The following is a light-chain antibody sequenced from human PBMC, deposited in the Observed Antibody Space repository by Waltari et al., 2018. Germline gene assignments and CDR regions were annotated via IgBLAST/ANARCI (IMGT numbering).Light chain of an antibody. Sequence: SYVLTQPPSVSVAPGQTASVTCTGSNIGSKSVHWYQKRPGQAPVLVVSDDSDRPSGIPDRFSGSKSGHTATLSISGVEAGDEADFYCQVRGGADDFWVFGGGTRLTVL. V-gene: IGLV3-21*02. CDR2: DDS. CDR1: NIGSKS. J-gene: IGLJ3*02. CDR3: QVRGGADDFWV.